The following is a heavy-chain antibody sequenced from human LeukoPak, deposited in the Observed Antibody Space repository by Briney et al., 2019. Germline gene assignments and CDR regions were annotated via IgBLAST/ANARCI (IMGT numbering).Heavy chain of an antibody. Sequence: PGGSLRLSCAASGFTFSSYAMHWVRQAPGKGLEWVAVISYDGSNKYYADSVKGRFTISSDNSKNTLYLQMNSLRAEDTAVYYCARASYDSSGYYFYFDYWGQGTLVTVSS. CDR1: GFTFSSYA. J-gene: IGHJ4*02. D-gene: IGHD3-22*01. V-gene: IGHV3-30-3*01. CDR3: ARASYDSSGYYFYFDY. CDR2: ISYDGSNK.